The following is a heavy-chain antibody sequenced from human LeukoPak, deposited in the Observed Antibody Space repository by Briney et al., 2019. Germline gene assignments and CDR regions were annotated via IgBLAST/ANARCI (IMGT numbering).Heavy chain of an antibody. V-gene: IGHV4-61*02. CDR3: ARVWGSDLNNNAFDI. J-gene: IGHJ3*02. D-gene: IGHD3-16*02. Sequence: SETLSLTCSVSGGALSSESYYWNWIRQPAGKGLEWIGRVHTSGSSNYNLSLKGRVNISLDTSKRHFSLELTSVTAADTAVYYCARVWGSDLNNNAFDIWGQGTMVTVSS. CDR1: GGALSSESYY. CDR2: VHTSGSS.